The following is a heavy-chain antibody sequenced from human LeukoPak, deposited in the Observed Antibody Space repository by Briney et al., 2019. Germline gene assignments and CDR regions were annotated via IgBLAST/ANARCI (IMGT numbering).Heavy chain of an antibody. J-gene: IGHJ4*02. Sequence: GGSLRLSCAASGFTFSSYSMNWVRQAPGKGLEWVSSISSSSSYIYYADSVKGRFTISRDNAKNSLYLQMNSLRAEGTAVYYCARDRRCGGDCSTFDYWGQGTLVTVSS. V-gene: IGHV3-21*01. D-gene: IGHD2-21*02. CDR3: ARDRRCGGDCSTFDY. CDR2: ISSSSSYI. CDR1: GFTFSSYS.